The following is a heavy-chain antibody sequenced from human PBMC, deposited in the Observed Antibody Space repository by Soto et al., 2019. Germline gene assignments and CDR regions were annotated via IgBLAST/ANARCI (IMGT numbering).Heavy chain of an antibody. CDR1: GGTFSSYR. Sequence: SVKVSCKASGGTFSSYRLNWVRQAPGQGLEWVGGIVPIRRTADYAQTFQGRVSITADESARTSYMELRSPRSQDTAVYYCVRDSGAKLSSSWGQGTLVTVSS. CDR2: IVPIRRTA. D-gene: IGHD6-13*01. CDR3: VRDSGAKLSSS. V-gene: IGHV1-69*13. J-gene: IGHJ4*02.